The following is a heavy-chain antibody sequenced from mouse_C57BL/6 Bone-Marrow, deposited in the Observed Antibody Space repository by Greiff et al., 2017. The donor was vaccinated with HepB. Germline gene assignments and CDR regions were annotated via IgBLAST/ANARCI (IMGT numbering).Heavy chain of an antibody. CDR3: VRHRGYYGSSYGYFDY. V-gene: IGHV10-1*01. CDR2: IRSKSNNYAT. CDR1: GFSFNTYA. Sequence: EVQLVESGGGLVQPKGSLKLSCAASGFSFNTYAMNWVRQAPGKGLEWVARIRSKSNNYATYYADSVKDRFTISRDDSESMLYLQMNNLKTEDTAMYYCVRHRGYYGSSYGYFDYWGQGTTLTVSS. J-gene: IGHJ2*01. D-gene: IGHD1-1*01.